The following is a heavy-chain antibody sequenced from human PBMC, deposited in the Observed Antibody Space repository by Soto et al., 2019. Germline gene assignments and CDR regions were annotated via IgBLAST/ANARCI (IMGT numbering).Heavy chain of an antibody. V-gene: IGHV4-4*02. Sequence: QVQLQESGPGLVKPSETLSLTCTVSGDSIISNNWWTWVRQTPGKGLEWIGEIYHSGSTNYNPSPKIRVTLSLDSSKNHFSLSLNFMTAADTSVYYCARREVNCRGSSCPFYRDWCQGTRVTASS. CDR3: ARREVNCRGSSCPFYRD. D-gene: IGHD2-15*01. CDR2: IYHSGST. J-gene: IGHJ4*02. CDR1: GDSIISNNW.